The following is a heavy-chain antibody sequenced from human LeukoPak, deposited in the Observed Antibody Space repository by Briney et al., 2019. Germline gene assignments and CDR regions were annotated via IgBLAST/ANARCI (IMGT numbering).Heavy chain of an antibody. J-gene: IGHJ5*02. CDR3: TTDYYDSSGYYS. CDR1: GFTFSNYI. D-gene: IGHD3-22*01. V-gene: IGHV3-15*07. CDR2: IKSKTDGGTT. Sequence: GGSLRLSCAASGFTFSNYIMNWVRQAPGKGLEWVGRIKSKTDGGTTDYAAPVKGRFTISRDDSKNTLYLQMNSLKTEDTAVYYCTTDYYDSSGYYSWGQGTLVTVSS.